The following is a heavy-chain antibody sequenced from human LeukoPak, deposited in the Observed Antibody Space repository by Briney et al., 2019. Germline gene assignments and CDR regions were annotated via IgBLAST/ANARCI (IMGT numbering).Heavy chain of an antibody. D-gene: IGHD3-10*01. Sequence: GGSLRLSCAASGFTFSTHSMHWVRQAPGKGLEWVAIISYDGGIKYYADSVKGRFTIARDNSKSTLYLQMNSLRIEDTAVYYCARRVEGRGSYHNYAMDVWGQGATVTVSS. J-gene: IGHJ6*02. CDR3: ARRVEGRGSYHNYAMDV. CDR2: ISYDGGIK. CDR1: GFTFSTHS. V-gene: IGHV3-30-3*01.